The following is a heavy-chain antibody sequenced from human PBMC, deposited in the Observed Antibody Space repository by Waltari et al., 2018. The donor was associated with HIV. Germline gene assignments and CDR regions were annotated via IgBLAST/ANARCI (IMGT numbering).Heavy chain of an antibody. CDR3: ARIPKRFNWNFDP. J-gene: IGHJ5*02. D-gene: IGHD1-20*01. V-gene: IGHV4-34*02. Sequence: QVYLQQWGSGLLKPSETLSLTCAVYGGSFRGYYWSWVRQAPGKGLEWIGEINHRGYTNYNPSLKSRVVMLVDTSKQQFSLKMTSVTAADTAVYFCARIPKRFNWNFDPWGPGTLVTVSS. CDR2: INHRGYT. CDR1: GGSFRGYY.